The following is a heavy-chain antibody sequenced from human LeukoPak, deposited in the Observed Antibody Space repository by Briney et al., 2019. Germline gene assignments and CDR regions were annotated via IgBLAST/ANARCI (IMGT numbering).Heavy chain of an antibody. CDR3: ARGRGYCSSTSCLPYYFDY. Sequence: PSETLSLTCTVSGGSISSGSYYWSWIRQPAGKGLEWIGRIYTSGSTNYNPSLKSRVTISVDTSKNQFSLKLSSVTAADTAVYYCARGRGYCSSTSCLPYYFDYWGQGTLVTVSS. J-gene: IGHJ4*02. D-gene: IGHD2-2*01. CDR1: GGSISSGSYY. CDR2: IYTSGST. V-gene: IGHV4-61*02.